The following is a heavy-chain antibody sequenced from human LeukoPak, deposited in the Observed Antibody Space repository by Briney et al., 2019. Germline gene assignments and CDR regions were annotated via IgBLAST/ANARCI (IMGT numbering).Heavy chain of an antibody. CDR3: ARAPSRDDYNFMALDYYYGMDV. D-gene: IGHD5-24*01. CDR1: GFTVSSNY. Sequence: GGSLRLSCAASGFTVSSNYMSWVRQAPGKGLEWVSVIYSGGSTYYADSVKGRFTISRDNSKNTLYLQMNSLRAEDTAVYYCARAPSRDDYNFMALDYYYGMDVWGQGTTVTVSS. CDR2: IYSGGST. J-gene: IGHJ6*02. V-gene: IGHV3-66*01.